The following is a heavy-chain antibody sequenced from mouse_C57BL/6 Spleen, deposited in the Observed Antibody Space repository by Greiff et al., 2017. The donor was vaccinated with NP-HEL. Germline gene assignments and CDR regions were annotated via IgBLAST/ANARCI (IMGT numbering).Heavy chain of an antibody. D-gene: IGHD1-1*01. Sequence: EVKLMESEGGLVQPGSSMKLSCTASGFTFSDYYMAWVRQVPEKGLEWVANINYDGSSTYYLDSLKSRFIISRDNAKNILYLQMSSLKSEDTATYYCARERSYGSSYVYFDYWGQGTTLTVSS. CDR1: GFTFSDYY. V-gene: IGHV5-16*01. J-gene: IGHJ2*01. CDR2: INYDGSST. CDR3: ARERSYGSSYVYFDY.